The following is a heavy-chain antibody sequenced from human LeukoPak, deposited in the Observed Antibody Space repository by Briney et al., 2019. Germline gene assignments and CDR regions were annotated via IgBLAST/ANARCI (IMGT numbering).Heavy chain of an antibody. J-gene: IGHJ3*02. CDR1: GYTFTSYG. Sequence: ASVKVSCKASGYTFTSYGISWVRQAPGQGLEWMGWISAYNGNTNYAQKLQERVTITRDMSTGTAYIDLSSLRSEDTAVYYCAADSSGNDAFDIWGQGTMVTVSS. D-gene: IGHD6-25*01. V-gene: IGHV1-18*01. CDR2: ISAYNGNT. CDR3: AADSSGNDAFDI.